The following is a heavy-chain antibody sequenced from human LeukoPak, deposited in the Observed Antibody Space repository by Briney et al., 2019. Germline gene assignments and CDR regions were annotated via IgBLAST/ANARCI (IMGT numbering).Heavy chain of an antibody. J-gene: IGHJ4*02. D-gene: IGHD3-10*01. CDR1: GFTFSSYA. CDR3: ASDRKGIIRYYFDY. Sequence: GGSLRLSCAASGFTFSSYAMHWVRQAPGKGLEWVAVISYDGSNKYYADSVKGRFTISRDNSKNTLYLQMNSLRAEDTAVYYCASDRKGIIRYYFDYWGQGTLVTVSS. V-gene: IGHV3-30-3*01. CDR2: ISYDGSNK.